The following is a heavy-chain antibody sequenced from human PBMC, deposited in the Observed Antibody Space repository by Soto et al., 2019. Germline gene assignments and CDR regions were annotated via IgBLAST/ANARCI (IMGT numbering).Heavy chain of an antibody. D-gene: IGHD4-17*01. CDR1: GFTFSSYG. V-gene: IGHV3-33*01. CDR2: IWYDGSNK. J-gene: IGHJ2*01. Sequence: QVQLVESGGGVVQPGRSLRLSCAASGFTFSSYGMHWVRQAPGKGLEWVAVIWYDGSNKYYADSVKGRFTISRDNSNNTLYLQMNSLRAEDTAVYYCARDLHDYGAYGTSAGWYFDLWGRGTLVTVSS. CDR3: ARDLHDYGAYGTSAGWYFDL.